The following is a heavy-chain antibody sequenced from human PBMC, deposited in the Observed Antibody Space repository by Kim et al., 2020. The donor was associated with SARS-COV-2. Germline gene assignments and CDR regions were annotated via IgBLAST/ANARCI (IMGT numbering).Heavy chain of an antibody. V-gene: IGHV4-31*03. CDR3: ARGEANYDFWSGYLEYYYYYYGMDV. CDR2: IYYSGST. J-gene: IGHJ6*02. D-gene: IGHD3-3*01. Sequence: SETLSLTCTVSGGSISSGGYYWSWIRQHPGKGLEWIGYIYYSGSTYYNPSLKSRVTISVDTSKNQFSLKLSSVTAADTAVYYCARGEANYDFWSGYLEYYYYYYGMDVWGQGTTVTVSS. CDR1: GGSISSGGYY.